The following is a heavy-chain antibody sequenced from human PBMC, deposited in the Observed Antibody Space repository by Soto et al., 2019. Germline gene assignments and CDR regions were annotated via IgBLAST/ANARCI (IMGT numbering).Heavy chain of an antibody. J-gene: IGHJ6*02. V-gene: IGHV4-59*01. CDR3: ARDGRPYPYSYDSSGYYYYYYYGMDD. Sequence: QVQLQESGPGLVKPSETLSLTCTVSGGSISSYYWSWIRQPPGKGLEWIGYIYYSGSTNYIPPRKSQVTKSVDTSKNKFSLQLISVTAADTAVYYCARDGRPYPYSYDSSGYYYYYYYGMDDWGQGTTVTVSS. D-gene: IGHD3-22*01. CDR1: GGSISSYY. CDR2: IYYSGST.